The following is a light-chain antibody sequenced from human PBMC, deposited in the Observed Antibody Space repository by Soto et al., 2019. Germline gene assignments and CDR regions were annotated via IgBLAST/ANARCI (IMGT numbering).Light chain of an antibody. J-gene: IGLJ1*01. CDR1: SSDVGGYNY. CDR2: EVS. Sequence: QSALTQPASVSGSPGQSITISCTGSSSDVGGYNYVSWYQQHPGKAPKLMIYEVSKRPSGVSGRFSGSKSGNTASLTISGLQAEDEADYYCCSFTSSNTHVFGTGTKLPS. CDR3: CSFTSSNTHV. V-gene: IGLV2-14*01.